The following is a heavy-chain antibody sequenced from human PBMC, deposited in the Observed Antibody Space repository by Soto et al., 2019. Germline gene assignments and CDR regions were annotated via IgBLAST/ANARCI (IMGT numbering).Heavy chain of an antibody. V-gene: IGHV4-39*01. CDR1: GGSISSSSYY. CDR3: ATKADSSSSYYYGMDV. Sequence: PSETLSLTCTVSGGSISSSSYYWGWIRQPPGKGLEWIGSIYYSGSTYYNPSLKSRVTISVDTSKNQFSLKLSSVTAADTAVYYCATKADSSSSYYYGMDVWGQGTTVTVSS. J-gene: IGHJ6*02. D-gene: IGHD6-6*01. CDR2: IYYSGST.